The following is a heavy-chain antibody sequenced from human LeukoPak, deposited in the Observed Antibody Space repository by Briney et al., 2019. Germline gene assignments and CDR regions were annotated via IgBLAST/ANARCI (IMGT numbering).Heavy chain of an antibody. CDR3: ARTEGGYYFDY. J-gene: IGHJ4*02. V-gene: IGHV3-23*01. D-gene: IGHD1-1*01. CDR1: GFTFRRYG. CDR2: ISGSDDST. Sequence: GGSLRLSCVASGFTFRRYGMSWVRQAPGKGLEWVSAISGSDDSTYYADSVKGRFTISRDISKNTLYVQMNSLRAEDTAVYYCARTEGGYYFDYWGQGTLVTVSS.